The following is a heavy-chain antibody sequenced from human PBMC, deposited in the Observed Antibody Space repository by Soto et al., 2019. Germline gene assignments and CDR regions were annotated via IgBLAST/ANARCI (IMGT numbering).Heavy chain of an antibody. J-gene: IGHJ4*02. V-gene: IGHV3-23*01. CDR2: ISGSGGST. CDR3: AKDIGSGYYYGGRFDY. D-gene: IGHD3-22*01. CDR1: GFTFSSYA. Sequence: GSLRLSCAASGFTFSSYAMSWVRQAPGKGLEWVSAISGSGGSTYYADSVKGRFTISRDNSKNTLYLQMNSLRAEDTAVYYCAKDIGSGYYYGGRFDYWGQGTLVTVSS.